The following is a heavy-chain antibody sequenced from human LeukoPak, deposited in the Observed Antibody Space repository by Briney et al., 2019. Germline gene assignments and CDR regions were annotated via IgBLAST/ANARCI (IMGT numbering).Heavy chain of an antibody. Sequence: GGSLRLSCAASGFPFSSYEMNWVRQAPGKGLEWISCISSSGMTIHYADSVKGRFTTSRDNAENSLYLQMNSLRAEDTAMYYCARVPSIAAVGIRLDYWGQGTLVTVSS. D-gene: IGHD6-13*01. J-gene: IGHJ4*02. CDR1: GFPFSSYE. V-gene: IGHV3-48*03. CDR2: ISSSGMTI. CDR3: ARVPSIAAVGIRLDY.